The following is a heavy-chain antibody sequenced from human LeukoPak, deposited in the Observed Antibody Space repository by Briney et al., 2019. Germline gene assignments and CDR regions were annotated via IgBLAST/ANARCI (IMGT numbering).Heavy chain of an antibody. CDR1: GFTFGSNP. Sequence: PGGSLRLSCAASGFTFGSNPMSWLRQAPGKGLEWVSAISSSGASTHYVDSVKGRFTISRDNSKNTLYLQMNSLRAEDTAVYYCAKRYIGNYYFDYWGQGTLVTVSS. V-gene: IGHV3-23*01. J-gene: IGHJ4*02. CDR2: ISSSGAST. D-gene: IGHD3-16*02. CDR3: AKRYIGNYYFDY.